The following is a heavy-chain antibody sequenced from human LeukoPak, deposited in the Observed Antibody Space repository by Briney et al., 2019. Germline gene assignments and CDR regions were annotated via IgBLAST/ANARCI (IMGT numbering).Heavy chain of an antibody. J-gene: IGHJ6*02. CDR2: ISSDGSDI. Sequence: GGSLRLSCAASGFTFSNYWMHWVRQAPGKGLVWVSRISSDGSDISYAGSVKGRFTISRDNAKNTLYLQMNSLRAEDAAVYYCARAREYYYYYGLDVWGQGTTVTVSS. V-gene: IGHV3-74*01. D-gene: IGHD5-24*01. CDR1: GFTFSNYW. CDR3: ARAREYYYYYGLDV.